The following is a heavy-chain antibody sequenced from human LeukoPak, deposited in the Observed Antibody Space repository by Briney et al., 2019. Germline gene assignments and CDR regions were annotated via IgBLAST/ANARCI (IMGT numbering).Heavy chain of an antibody. V-gene: IGHV4-39*07. Sequence: SETLSLTCTVSGGSISSSSYYWGWIRQPPGKRLEWIGSIYYSGSTQYKSSLKSRVTISVDTSKNQFSLNLSSVTAADTAVYYCARSLRRGKYGSGTYYNIPYYFDYWGQGTLVTVSS. D-gene: IGHD3-10*01. CDR2: IYYSGST. CDR3: ARSLRRGKYGSGTYYNIPYYFDY. J-gene: IGHJ4*02. CDR1: GGSISSSSYY.